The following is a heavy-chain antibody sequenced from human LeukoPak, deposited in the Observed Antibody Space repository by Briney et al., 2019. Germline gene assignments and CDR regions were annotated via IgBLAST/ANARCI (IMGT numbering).Heavy chain of an antibody. V-gene: IGHV1-46*01. CDR1: GYTFTKYL. CDR2: INPNGDAT. J-gene: IGHJ5*02. D-gene: IGHD1-20*01. CDR3: ASPLFCPFDNCGYWLDP. Sequence: GASVKVSCKTSGYTFTKYLIHWVRQAPGQGLEWVGTINPNGDATNYAPRLQGRLTLTQDTSTSRVYMELRGLTPDDTAVYYCASPLFCPFDNCGYWLDPWGPGTLVTVSS.